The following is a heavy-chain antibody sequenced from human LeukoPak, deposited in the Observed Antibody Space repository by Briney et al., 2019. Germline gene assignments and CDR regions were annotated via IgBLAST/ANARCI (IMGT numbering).Heavy chain of an antibody. D-gene: IGHD3-9*01. CDR3: ARVPGVYYDILTGYGSGRFDP. Sequence: PSHTLSLTCTVSGGSISSGSYYWSWIRQPAGTGLEWIVRIYTSGSTNYNPSLKSRVSISVDTSKNQFSLSVRSVMAADTAVYYCARVPGVYYDILTGYGSGRFDPWGQGTLVTVTT. J-gene: IGHJ5*02. CDR1: GGSISSGSYY. V-gene: IGHV4-61*02. CDR2: IYTSGST.